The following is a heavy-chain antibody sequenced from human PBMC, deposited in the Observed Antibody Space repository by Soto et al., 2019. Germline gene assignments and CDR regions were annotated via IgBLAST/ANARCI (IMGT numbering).Heavy chain of an antibody. J-gene: IGHJ4*02. CDR1: GFTFSSYV. V-gene: IGHV3-30-3*01. CDR2: ISYDGSNK. CDR3: ARGVYGSGSYYSYYFDY. Sequence: GGSLRLSCAASGFTFSSYVMHWVRQAPGKGLEWVAVISYDGSNKYYADSVKGRFTISRDNSKNTLYLQMNSLRAEDTAVYYCARGVYGSGSYYSYYFDYWGQGTLVTVSS. D-gene: IGHD3-10*01.